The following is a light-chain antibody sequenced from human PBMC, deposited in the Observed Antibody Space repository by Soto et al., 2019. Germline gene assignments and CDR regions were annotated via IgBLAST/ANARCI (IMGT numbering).Light chain of an antibody. J-gene: IGKJ1*01. CDR3: QQSYSTPRT. CDR1: QSISNN. V-gene: IGKV1-39*01. CDR2: AAS. Sequence: DIQMTQSPSSFFASEGERVTIPCRPSQSISNNLNWYQQKPGKAPKLLMYAASSLQSGVPSRFSGSGSGTDFTLTISSLQPEDFATYYCQQSYSTPRTFGQGTKVEIK.